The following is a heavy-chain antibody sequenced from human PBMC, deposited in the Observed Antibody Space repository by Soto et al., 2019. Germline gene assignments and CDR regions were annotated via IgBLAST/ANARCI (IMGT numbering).Heavy chain of an antibody. Sequence: SQTLSLTCAISGDSVSSNSAAWNWIGQSPSRGLEWLGRTYYRSKWYNDYAVSVKSRITINPDTSKNQFSLQLNSVTPEDTAVYYCARGPVDPWRILNYYYYGMDVWGQGTTVTVSS. J-gene: IGHJ6*02. CDR1: GDSVSSNSAA. CDR3: ARGPVDPWRILNYYYYGMDV. V-gene: IGHV6-1*01. CDR2: TYYRSKWYN. D-gene: IGHD2-15*01.